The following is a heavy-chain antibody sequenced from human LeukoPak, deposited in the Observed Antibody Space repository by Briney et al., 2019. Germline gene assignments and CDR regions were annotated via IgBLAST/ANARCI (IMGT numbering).Heavy chain of an antibody. D-gene: IGHD1-1*01. CDR3: ARDWTLNY. CDR1: GXTFSSYA. Sequence: PGRSLRLSCAASGXTFSSYAMHWVRQAPGKGLEWVAVVSFVGDNKYYADSVKDRFTISRDNSQNTLYLQLNSLRAEDTAVYYCARDWTLNYWGQGTLVTVSS. V-gene: IGHV3-30-3*01. J-gene: IGHJ4*02. CDR2: VSFVGDNK.